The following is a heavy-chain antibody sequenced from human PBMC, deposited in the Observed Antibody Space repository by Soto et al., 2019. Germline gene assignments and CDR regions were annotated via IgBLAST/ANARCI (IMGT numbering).Heavy chain of an antibody. CDR2: IWYDGRNK. CDR1: GFTFSSYG. D-gene: IGHD2-2*01. V-gene: IGHV3-33*01. J-gene: IGHJ6*03. Sequence: QVQLVESGGGVVQPGRSLRLSCAASGFTFSSYGMHWVRQAPGKGLEWVAVIWYDGRNKYYSDSVKGRFTISRDNSKNTLYLQMNSLRAEDTAVYYCARDPMVVPAAKGYYYYMDVWGKGTTVTVSS. CDR3: ARDPMVVPAAKGYYYYMDV.